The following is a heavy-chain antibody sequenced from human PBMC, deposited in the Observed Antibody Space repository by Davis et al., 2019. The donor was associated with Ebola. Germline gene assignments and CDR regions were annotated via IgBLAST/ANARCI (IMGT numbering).Heavy chain of an antibody. J-gene: IGHJ4*02. CDR3: VLWGGHGYRNIDS. D-gene: IGHD5-24*01. CDR1: GYIFDNYC. CDR2: IYPADSDT. Sequence: QVSCKGSGYIFDNYCIGWVRHLPGKGLEWMGFIYPADSDTRYRPTFQGQVTISVDKSVSSAYLQWSSLKASDTAMYYCVLWGGHGYRNIDSWGQGALVTVSS. V-gene: IGHV5-51*01.